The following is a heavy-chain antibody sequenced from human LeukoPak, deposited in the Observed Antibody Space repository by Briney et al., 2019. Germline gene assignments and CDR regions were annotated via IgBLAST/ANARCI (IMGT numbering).Heavy chain of an antibody. CDR1: GYSFTSYW. CDR3: ASQYSSSWGGLNY. CDR2: IYPGDSDT. V-gene: IGHV5-51*01. J-gene: IGHJ4*02. Sequence: GESLKISCKGSGYSFTSYWIGWVRQMPGKGPEWMGIIYPGDSDTRYSPSFQGQVTISADKSISTAYLQWSSLKASDTAMYYCASQYSSSWGGLNYWGQGTLVTVSS. D-gene: IGHD6-13*01.